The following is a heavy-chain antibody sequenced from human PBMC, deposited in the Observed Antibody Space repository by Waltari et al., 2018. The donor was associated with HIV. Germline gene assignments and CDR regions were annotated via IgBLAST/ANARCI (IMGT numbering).Heavy chain of an antibody. CDR3: ASARETMGVDFDS. D-gene: IGHD3-16*01. V-gene: IGHV1-69*08. J-gene: IGHJ4*02. CDR1: GGAFSSYT. CDR2: IIPMSNTP. Sequence: QVQLVQSGAEVKKPGSSVKVSCKASGGAFSSYTINWVRKAPGQGLGWLGRIIPMSNTPNNAQKFQGRVTITADKSTSTAYMELTSLRSDDTAVYYCASARETMGVDFDSWGLGTLVTVSS.